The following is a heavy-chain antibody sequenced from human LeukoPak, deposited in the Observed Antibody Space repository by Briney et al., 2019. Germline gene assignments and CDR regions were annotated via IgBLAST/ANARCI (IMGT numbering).Heavy chain of an antibody. J-gene: IGHJ4*02. CDR1: GFTSSSYW. CDR3: ARDREAVADYYFDY. Sequence: GGSLRLSCAASGFTSSSYWMSWVRQAPGKGLEWVANIKQDGSEKYYVDSVKGRFTISRDNAKNSLYLQMNSLRAEDTAVYYCARDREAVADYYFDYWGQGTLVTVSS. D-gene: IGHD6-19*01. CDR2: IKQDGSEK. V-gene: IGHV3-7*01.